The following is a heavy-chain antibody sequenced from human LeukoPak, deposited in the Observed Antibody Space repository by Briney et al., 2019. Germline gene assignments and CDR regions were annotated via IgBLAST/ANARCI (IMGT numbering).Heavy chain of an antibody. CDR3: ARGTQIDSSVYYAGHFDY. V-gene: IGHV1-2*02. D-gene: IGHD3-22*01. Sequence: GASVKVSCKASGYTFTGYYMHWVRQAPGQGLEWMGWINPNSGGTNYAQKFQGRVTMTRDTSISTAYMELSRLRSEDTAVYYYARGTQIDSSVYYAGHFDYWGQGTLVTVSS. CDR1: GYTFTGYY. CDR2: INPNSGGT. J-gene: IGHJ4*02.